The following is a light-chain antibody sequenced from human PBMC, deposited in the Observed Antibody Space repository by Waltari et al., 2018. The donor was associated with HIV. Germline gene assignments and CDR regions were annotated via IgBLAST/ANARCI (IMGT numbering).Light chain of an antibody. J-gene: IGLJ2*01. CDR2: EIS. V-gene: IGLV2-14*03. CDR1: MGDLTY. Sequence: QSAPTQPASVSGSPGQSITISCNNMGDLTYVSWYQQYPGKAPKLLIYEISNRPSGISSRFPGSKSGDTASLTISGLQADDEADYFCTKYTSTNVLILFGGGTKVTVL. CDR3: TKYTSTNVLIL.